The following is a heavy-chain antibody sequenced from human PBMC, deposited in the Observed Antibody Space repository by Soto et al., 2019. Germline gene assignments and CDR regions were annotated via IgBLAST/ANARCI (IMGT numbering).Heavy chain of an antibody. J-gene: IGHJ3*02. CDR3: ARQRRRAFDI. V-gene: IGHV4-34*01. CDR1: GGSFSGYY. Sequence: QVQLQQWGAGLLKPSETLSLTCAVYGGSFSGYYWSWIRQPPGKGLEWIGEINHSGSTNYNPSLKGRVTISVDTSKNQFSLKLSSVTAADTAVYYCARQRRRAFDIWGQGTMVTVSS. CDR2: INHSGST.